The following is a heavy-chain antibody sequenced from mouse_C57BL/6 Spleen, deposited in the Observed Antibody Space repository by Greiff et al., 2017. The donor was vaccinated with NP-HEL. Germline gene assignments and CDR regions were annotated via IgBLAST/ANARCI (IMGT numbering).Heavy chain of an antibody. Sequence: EVQLQQSGPELVKPGASVKISCKASGYSFTDYNMNWVKQSNGKSLEWIGVINPNYGTTSYNQKFKGKATVTVDQSSSTAYMQLHSLTSEDSAGYYCAMGDYYGSNPWYFDVWGTGTTVTVAS. CDR3: AMGDYYGSNPWYFDV. V-gene: IGHV1-39*01. D-gene: IGHD1-1*01. CDR2: INPNYGTT. CDR1: GYSFTDYN. J-gene: IGHJ1*03.